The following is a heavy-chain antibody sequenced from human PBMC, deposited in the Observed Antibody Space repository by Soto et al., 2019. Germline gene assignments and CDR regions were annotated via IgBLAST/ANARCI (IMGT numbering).Heavy chain of an antibody. CDR1: GGTFNGYG. CDR3: ARGVSNSGAYYTGPSAYDL. V-gene: IGHV1-69*06. Sequence: QVQLVQSGAVVKKPGSSVDVSCKASGGTFNGYGISWVRQAPGQGLEWMGGTVPVFDTSKYAPRFQGRVTITADNSTSTAYMELSSVRSEDTAIYFCARGVSNSGAYYTGPSAYDLWGQGTLVIVSS. CDR2: TVPVFDTS. J-gene: IGHJ3*01. D-gene: IGHD3-10*01.